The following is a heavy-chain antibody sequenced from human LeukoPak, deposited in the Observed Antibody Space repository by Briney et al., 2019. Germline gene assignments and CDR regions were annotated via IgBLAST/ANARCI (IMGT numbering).Heavy chain of an antibody. CDR3: AREGRSTVTTRETWFDP. Sequence: GGSLRLSCAASGFTVSSNYMSWVRQAPGKGLEWVSVIYSGGSTYYAGSVKGRFTISRDNSKNTLYLQMNSLRAEDTAVYYCAREGRSTVTTRETWFDPWGQGTLVTVSS. V-gene: IGHV3-66*01. J-gene: IGHJ5*02. CDR1: GFTVSSNY. CDR2: IYSGGST. D-gene: IGHD4-17*01.